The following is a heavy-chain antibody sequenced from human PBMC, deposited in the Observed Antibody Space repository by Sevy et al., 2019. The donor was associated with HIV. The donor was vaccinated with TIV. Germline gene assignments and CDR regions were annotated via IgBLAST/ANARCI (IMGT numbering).Heavy chain of an antibody. Sequence: GGSLRLSCEASGFTFSSYEMNWVRQTPGKGLEWTSYISSSGSAIYYPDSVKRRFTVSRENAKNLVYLQMNSLRAEDTAIYYCAREPGLHSSGYSGGFDYWGQGTLVTVSS. CDR2: ISSSGSAI. CDR3: AREPGLHSSGYSGGFDY. D-gene: IGHD3-22*01. J-gene: IGHJ4*02. CDR1: GFTFSSYE. V-gene: IGHV3-48*03.